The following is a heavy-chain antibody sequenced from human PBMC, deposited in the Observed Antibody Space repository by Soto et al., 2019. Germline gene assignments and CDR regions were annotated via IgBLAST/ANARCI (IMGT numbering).Heavy chain of an antibody. V-gene: IGHV1-69*13. CDR1: GYTFTSYD. J-gene: IGHJ4*02. CDR3: ARALKMATISLHFDY. CDR2: IIPIFGTA. Sequence: ASVKVSCKASGYTFTSYDINWVRQATGQGLEWMGGIIPIFGTANYAQKFQGRVTITADESTSTAYMELSSLRSEDTAVYYCARALKMATISLHFDYWGQGTLVTVSS. D-gene: IGHD5-12*01.